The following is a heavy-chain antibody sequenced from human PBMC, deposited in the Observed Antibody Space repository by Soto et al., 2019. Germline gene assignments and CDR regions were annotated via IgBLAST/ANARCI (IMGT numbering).Heavy chain of an antibody. CDR2: ISSNGGST. D-gene: IGHD5-12*01. J-gene: IGHJ4*02. CDR1: RFTFSSYA. V-gene: IGHV3-64D*06. CDR3: VRTEMATIDYFDY. Sequence: GGSLRLSCSASRFTFSSYAMHWVRQAPGKGLEYVSAISSNGGSTYYADSVKGRFTISRDNSKNTLYLQMSSLRAEDTAVYYCVRTEMATIDYFDYWGQGTLVTVSS.